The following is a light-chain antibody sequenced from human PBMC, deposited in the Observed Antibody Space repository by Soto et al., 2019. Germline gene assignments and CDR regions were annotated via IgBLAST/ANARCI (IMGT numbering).Light chain of an antibody. CDR3: SLYTSENTYV. Sequence: QSVLTQPPSASGSPGQSVAISCTGTSSVVGGYNYVSWYQQHPGKAPKLMIYEASNRPSGVPDRFSGSKSGNTASLTISGLQAADEADYYCSLYTSENTYVFGTGTKVTVL. CDR2: EAS. CDR1: SSVVGGYNY. V-gene: IGLV2-18*01. J-gene: IGLJ1*01.